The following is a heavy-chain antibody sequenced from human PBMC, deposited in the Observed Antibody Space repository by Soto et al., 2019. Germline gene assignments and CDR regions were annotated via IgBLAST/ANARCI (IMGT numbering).Heavy chain of an antibody. D-gene: IGHD3-22*01. CDR2: IYSGGST. Sequence: EVQLVESGGGLIQPGGSLRLSCAASGFTVSSNYMSWVRQAPGKGLEWVSVIYSGGSTYYADSVKGRFTISRDNSKNTLYLQMKSLRAEDTAVYYCARNYYSTAGGAFDIWGQGTMVTVSS. J-gene: IGHJ3*02. CDR3: ARNYYSTAGGAFDI. CDR1: GFTVSSNY. V-gene: IGHV3-53*01.